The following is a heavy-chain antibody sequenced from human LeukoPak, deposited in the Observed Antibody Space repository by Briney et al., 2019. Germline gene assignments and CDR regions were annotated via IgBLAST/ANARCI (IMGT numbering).Heavy chain of an antibody. CDR3: VSPRGFSYGYFDY. Sequence: SETLSLTCTVSGGSISSSSAYWGWIRQPPGKGLVWIGSIYYSKNTYYNPSLKSRVTISADTSKNRFSLTLGSVSATDTAVYYCVSPRGFSYGYFDYWGQGTLVTASS. CDR1: GGSISSSSAY. D-gene: IGHD5-18*01. J-gene: IGHJ4*02. CDR2: IYYSKNT. V-gene: IGHV4-39*01.